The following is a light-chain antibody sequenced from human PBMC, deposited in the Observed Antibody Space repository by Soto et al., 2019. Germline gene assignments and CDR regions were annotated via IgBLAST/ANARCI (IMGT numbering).Light chain of an antibody. CDR3: QQYDSLPIT. V-gene: IGKV1-33*01. Sequence: DIQMTQSPSSLSASVGDRVTITCQASQDISNYLNWFQQKPGKAPKLLIYDASNLQTGVPSRFSGSGSGTDFSFTISSLQPEDIATYYCQQYDSLPITFGGGTKVEI. CDR1: QDISNY. CDR2: DAS. J-gene: IGKJ4*01.